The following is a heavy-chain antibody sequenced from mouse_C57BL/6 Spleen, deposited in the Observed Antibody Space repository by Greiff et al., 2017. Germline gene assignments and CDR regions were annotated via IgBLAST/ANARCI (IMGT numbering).Heavy chain of an antibody. CDR2: FHPYNDDT. V-gene: IGHV1-47*01. CDR1: GYTFTTYP. CDR3: ERKDYGSSYGFAY. D-gene: IGHD1-1*01. Sequence: QVQLKESGAELVKPGASVKMSCKASGYTFTTYPIEWMKQNPGKSLEWIGNFHPYNDDTKYNEKFKGKATLTVEKSSSTVYLELSRLTTDDSAVXYCERKDYGSSYGFAYWGQGTLVTVSA. J-gene: IGHJ3*01.